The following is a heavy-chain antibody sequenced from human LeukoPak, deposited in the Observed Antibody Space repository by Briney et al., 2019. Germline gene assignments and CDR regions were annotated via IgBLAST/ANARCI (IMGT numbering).Heavy chain of an antibody. CDR2: IYYSGST. J-gene: IGHJ4*02. V-gene: IGHV4-39*01. CDR3: ARLARSSWYRMPDY. CDR1: GGSISSSSYY. D-gene: IGHD6-13*01. Sequence: SETLSLTCTVSGGSISSSSYYWGWIRQPPGKGLEWIGSIYYSGSTYYNPSLKSRVTISVDTSKNQFSLKLSSVTAADTAVYYCARLARSSWYRMPDYWGQGTLVTVSS.